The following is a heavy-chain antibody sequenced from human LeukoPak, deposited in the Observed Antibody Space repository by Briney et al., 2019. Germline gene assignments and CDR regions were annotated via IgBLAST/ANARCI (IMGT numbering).Heavy chain of an antibody. J-gene: IGHJ4*02. Sequence: GGSLRLSCAASGFTFSRYGMNWVRQAPGKGLEWVAVTWHDGSNKDYGDSVKGRFTISRDNSKNTLYLQMTSLRAEDTAVYYCARALELRVWGQGTLVTVSS. D-gene: IGHD1-7*01. V-gene: IGHV3-33*01. CDR1: GFTFSRYG. CDR2: TWHDGSNK. CDR3: ARALELRV.